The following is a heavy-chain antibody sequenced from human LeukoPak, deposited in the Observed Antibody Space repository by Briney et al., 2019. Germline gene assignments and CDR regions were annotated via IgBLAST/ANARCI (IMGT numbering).Heavy chain of an antibody. CDR3: AKEAPDCSGGTCPFDY. CDR2: ISRGGGST. J-gene: IGHJ4*02. V-gene: IGHV3-23*01. CDR1: GFSFSSYA. Sequence: PGGSLRLSCAAPGFSFSSYAMNWVRRAPGKGLEWVSAISRGGGSTDYADSVKGRFTISRANSKNTLYLQMNSLRAEDTAVYFCAKEAPDCSGGTCPFDYWGQGTLVTVSS. D-gene: IGHD2-15*01.